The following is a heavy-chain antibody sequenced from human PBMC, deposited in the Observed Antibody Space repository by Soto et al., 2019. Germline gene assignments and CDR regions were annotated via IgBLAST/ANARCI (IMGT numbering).Heavy chain of an antibody. CDR1: GFTFSSYS. D-gene: IGHD5-12*01. Sequence: EVQLVESGGGLVKPGGSLRLSCAASGFTFSSYSMNWVRQAPGKGLEWVSSISSGSSYIYYADSVKGRFTISRDNAKNSMYLQMNSVRVEDTAVYYCTTGRDGYKRADYWGQGTLVSVSS. CDR3: TTGRDGYKRADY. J-gene: IGHJ4*02. CDR2: ISSGSSYI. V-gene: IGHV3-21*06.